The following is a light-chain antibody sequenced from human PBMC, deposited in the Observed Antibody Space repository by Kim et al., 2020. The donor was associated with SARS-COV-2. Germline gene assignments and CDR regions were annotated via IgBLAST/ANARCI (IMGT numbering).Light chain of an antibody. CDR2: RDT. Sequence: SVALGQKARITCGGNNIVTKNVPWYQQKTGQAPVLVMYRDTNRPSGIPERFSGSNSGNTATLTISRAQAGDEADYYCQVWDSSTWVFGGGTQLTVL. J-gene: IGLJ3*02. V-gene: IGLV3-9*01. CDR3: QVWDSSTWV. CDR1: NIVTKN.